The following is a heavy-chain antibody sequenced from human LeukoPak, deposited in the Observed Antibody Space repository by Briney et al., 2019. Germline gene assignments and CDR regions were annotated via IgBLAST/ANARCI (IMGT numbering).Heavy chain of an antibody. Sequence: GGSLRLSCAASGFTFSSCGMHWVRQAPGKGLEWVAVISYDGSNKYYADSVKGRFTISRDNSKNTLYLQMNSLRAEDTAVYYCAKDKGDYFGDYYGMDVWGQGTTVTVSS. D-gene: IGHD2/OR15-2a*01. CDR3: AKDKGDYFGDYYGMDV. J-gene: IGHJ6*02. CDR1: GFTFSSCG. CDR2: ISYDGSNK. V-gene: IGHV3-30*18.